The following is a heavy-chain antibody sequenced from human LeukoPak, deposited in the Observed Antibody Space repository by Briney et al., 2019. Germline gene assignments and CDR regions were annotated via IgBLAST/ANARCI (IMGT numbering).Heavy chain of an antibody. CDR3: ARGVAVAGTVAFDI. CDR2: IYYSGST. D-gene: IGHD6-19*01. J-gene: IGHJ3*02. CDR1: GGSISSYY. V-gene: IGHV4-59*07. Sequence: SDTLSLTCTVSGGSISSYYWSWIRQPPGKGLEWIGYIYYSGSTNYNPSLQSRVTISVDTSKNQFSLKLSSVTAADTAVYYCARGVAVAGTVAFDIWGQGTMVTVSS.